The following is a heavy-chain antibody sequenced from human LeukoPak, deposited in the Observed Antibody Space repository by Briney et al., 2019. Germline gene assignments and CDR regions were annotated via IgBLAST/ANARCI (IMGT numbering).Heavy chain of an antibody. CDR3: ARANSSAWHNFDF. CDR1: GFTFSIYG. CDR2: ISYDGSN. Sequence: PGTSLRLSCAASGFTFSIYGVHWVRQAPGKGLEWVAVISYDGSNYYADSVKGRFTISRDNSRDTLYLEMNSLRAEDRAAYYCARANSSAWHNFDFWGQGTLVTVSS. D-gene: IGHD6-19*01. V-gene: IGHV3-30*03. J-gene: IGHJ4*02.